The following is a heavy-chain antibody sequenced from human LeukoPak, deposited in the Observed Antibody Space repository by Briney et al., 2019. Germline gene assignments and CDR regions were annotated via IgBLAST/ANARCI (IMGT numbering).Heavy chain of an antibody. CDR1: GGSISSGGYS. CDR2: IYHSGST. V-gene: IGHV4-30-2*02. Sequence: SQTLSLTCAVSGGSISSGGYSWSWIRQPPGKGLEWIGYIYHSGSTYYNPSLKSRVTISVDRSKNQFSLKLSSVTAADTAVYYCARSDYDILTGYYTPGRYWGQGTLVTVSS. CDR3: ARSDYDILTGYYTPGRY. J-gene: IGHJ4*02. D-gene: IGHD3-9*01.